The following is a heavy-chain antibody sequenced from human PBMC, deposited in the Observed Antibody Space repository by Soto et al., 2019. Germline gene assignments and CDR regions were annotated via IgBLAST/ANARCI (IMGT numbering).Heavy chain of an antibody. V-gene: IGHV1-18*01. Sequence: QVQLVQSGPEVKKPGASVKVSCKASGYTFSSYGISWVRQAPGQGLEWMGWISGYNGNTNYAQKFQGRVIMTTDTSTNTVFMELRSLRSDDTAIYYCAREVTVASYSFDFWGQGTLVTVSS. CDR3: AREVTVASYSFDF. D-gene: IGHD5-12*01. CDR2: ISGYNGNT. J-gene: IGHJ4*02. CDR1: GYTFSSYG.